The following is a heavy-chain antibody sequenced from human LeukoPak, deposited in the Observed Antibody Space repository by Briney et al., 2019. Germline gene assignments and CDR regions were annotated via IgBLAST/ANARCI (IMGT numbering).Heavy chain of an antibody. V-gene: IGHV3-74*01. CDR2: VNTDGSST. D-gene: IGHD4-11*01. CDR1: GFTFSSYW. CDR3: ARVGYSRTIGSDY. Sequence: HPGRSLRLSCAASGFTFSSYWMHWVRQAPGKGLVWVSRVNTDGSSTSYADSVKGRFTISRDNAKNTLYLQMNSLRAEDTAVYYCARVGYSRTIGSDYWGQGTLVTVSS. J-gene: IGHJ4*02.